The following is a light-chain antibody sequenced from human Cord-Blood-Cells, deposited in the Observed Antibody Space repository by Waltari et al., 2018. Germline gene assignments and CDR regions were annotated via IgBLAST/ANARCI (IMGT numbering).Light chain of an antibody. J-gene: IGKJ1*01. CDR2: VAS. V-gene: IGKV3-15*01. CDR1: QSVSSN. CDR3: QQDNNWPPWT. Sequence: EIVMTQSPATLSVSPGERATLSCRASQSVSSNLARYQQKPGQAPRLLIYVASTRATGIPARCSGSGSETEFTLTNSSLQSEEFAVYYCQQDNNWPPWTFGQGTKVEIK.